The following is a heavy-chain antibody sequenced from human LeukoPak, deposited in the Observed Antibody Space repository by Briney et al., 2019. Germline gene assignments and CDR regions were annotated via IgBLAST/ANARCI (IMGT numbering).Heavy chain of an antibody. CDR2: ITGGGGTT. Sequence: RGSLRLSCAASGFTFSSYAMSWVRQAPGKGLEWVSGITGGGGTTYYADSVKGRFTISRDNLKNTMYVQMNSLRVEDTAIYYCAKWPSAAPVANSWFDPWGQGTLVTVSS. CDR1: GFTFSSYA. J-gene: IGHJ5*02. D-gene: IGHD2-2*01. V-gene: IGHV3-23*01. CDR3: AKWPSAAPVANSWFDP.